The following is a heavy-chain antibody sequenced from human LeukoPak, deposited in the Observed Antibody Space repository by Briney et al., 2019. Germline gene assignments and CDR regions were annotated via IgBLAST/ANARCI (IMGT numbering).Heavy chain of an antibody. CDR2: IWCDGSNK. Sequence: PGRSLRLSCAASGFTFSNYGMHWVRQAPGKGLEWVAVIWCDGSNKYYADSVKGRFTISRDNSKNTLYLQVNSLRAEDTAIYYCARDQSRRERSYYIILDYWGQGTLVTVSS. CDR3: ARDQSRRERSYYIILDY. J-gene: IGHJ4*02. V-gene: IGHV3-33*01. D-gene: IGHD1-26*01. CDR1: GFTFSNYG.